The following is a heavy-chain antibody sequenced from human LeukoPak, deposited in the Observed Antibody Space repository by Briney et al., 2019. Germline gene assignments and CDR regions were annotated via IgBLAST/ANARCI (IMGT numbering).Heavy chain of an antibody. D-gene: IGHD3-3*01. J-gene: IGHJ3*02. CDR1: GFTFRSYA. CDR3: ARDLIPYYDFWSGCDI. V-gene: IGHV3-48*01. Sequence: GGSLRLSCAASGFTFRSYAMNWVRQAPGKGLESVSYISSSSSTIYYADSVKGRFTISRDNAKNSLYLQMNSLRAEDTAVYYCARDLIPYYDFWSGCDIWGQGTMVTVSS. CDR2: ISSSSSTI.